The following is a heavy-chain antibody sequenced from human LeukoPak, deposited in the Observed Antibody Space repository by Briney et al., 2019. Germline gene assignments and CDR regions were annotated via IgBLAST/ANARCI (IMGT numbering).Heavy chain of an antibody. J-gene: IGHJ4*02. CDR3: ARQISSVRSELKLSSDWLLRGYFGY. Sequence: SETLSLTCTVSGGSISSSSYYWGWIRQPPGKGLEWIGSIYYSGSTYYNPSLKSRVTISVDTSKNQFSLKLSSVTAADTAVYYCARQISSVRSELKLSSDWLLRGYFGYWGQGTLVTVSS. CDR1: GGSISSSSYY. CDR2: IYYSGST. D-gene: IGHD6-19*01. V-gene: IGHV4-39*01.